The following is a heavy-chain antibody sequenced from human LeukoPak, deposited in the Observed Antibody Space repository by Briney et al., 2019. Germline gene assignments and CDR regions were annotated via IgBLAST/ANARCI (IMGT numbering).Heavy chain of an antibody. CDR2: IYTSGST. CDR1: GGSISSGSYY. J-gene: IGHJ4*02. Sequence: SETLSLTCTVSGGSISSGSYYWSWIRQPAGKGLEWIGRIYTSGSTNYNPSLKSRVTISVDTSKNQFSLNLSSVTAADTAVYYCASHGYSSSWPYYFDYWGQGTLVTVSS. CDR3: ASHGYSSSWPYYFDY. V-gene: IGHV4-61*02. D-gene: IGHD6-13*01.